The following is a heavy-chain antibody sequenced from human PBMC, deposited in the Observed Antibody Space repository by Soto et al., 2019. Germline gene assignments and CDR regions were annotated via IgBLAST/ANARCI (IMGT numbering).Heavy chain of an antibody. CDR2: IIPILGIA. CDR1: GGTFSSYT. CDR3: ARDEGSSSVFGVLDP. D-gene: IGHD6-13*01. Sequence: QVQLVQSGAEVKTPGSSVKVSCKASGGTFSSYTISWVRQAPGQGLEWMGRIIPILGIANYAQKFQGRVTITADKSTSTAYMELSSLRSEDTAVYYCARDEGSSSVFGVLDPWGQGTLVTVSS. V-gene: IGHV1-69*08. J-gene: IGHJ5*02.